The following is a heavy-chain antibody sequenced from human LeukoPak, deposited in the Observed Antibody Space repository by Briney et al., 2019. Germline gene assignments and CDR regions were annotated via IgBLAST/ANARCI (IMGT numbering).Heavy chain of an antibody. D-gene: IGHD5-12*01. V-gene: IGHV1-2*02. J-gene: IGHJ4*02. CDR1: GYTLTDYY. CDR2: INPSSGDT. CDR3: AKNPYEYYFDY. Sequence: ASVKVSCKASGYTLTDYYIHWVRLAPGQGLEWMGWINPSSGDTNYAQKFQGRVTMTRDTSISTAYMELSRLRSDDTAVYYCAKNPYEYYFDYWGQGTLVTVS.